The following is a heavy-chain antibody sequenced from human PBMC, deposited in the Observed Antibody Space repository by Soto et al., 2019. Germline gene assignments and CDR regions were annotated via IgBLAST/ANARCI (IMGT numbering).Heavy chain of an antibody. CDR2: VYYTGTT. Sequence: PSETLSLTCTVSGGSISTYYWIWIRQPPGKGLEWIGYVYYTGTTNYNPSLESRVTISVDTSKNQFSLKLSSVTAADTAVYYCARATYYYDRSGYLYNFDYWGQGTLVTVSS. D-gene: IGHD3-22*01. CDR1: GGSISTYY. CDR3: ARATYYYDRSGYLYNFDY. V-gene: IGHV4-59*01. J-gene: IGHJ4*02.